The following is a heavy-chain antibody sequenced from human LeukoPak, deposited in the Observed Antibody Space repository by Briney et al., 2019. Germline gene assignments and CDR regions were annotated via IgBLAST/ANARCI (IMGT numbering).Heavy chain of an antibody. Sequence: ASVKVSCKASGYTFTSYGISWVGQAPGKGLEWMGWISAYNGNTNYAQKLQGRVTMTTDTSTSTAYMELRSLRSDDTAVYYCARCGSYYDSSGYPYYYYYTDVWGKGTTVTVSS. V-gene: IGHV1-18*01. CDR2: ISAYNGNT. CDR3: ARCGSYYDSSGYPYYYYYTDV. CDR1: GYTFTSYG. D-gene: IGHD3-22*01. J-gene: IGHJ6*03.